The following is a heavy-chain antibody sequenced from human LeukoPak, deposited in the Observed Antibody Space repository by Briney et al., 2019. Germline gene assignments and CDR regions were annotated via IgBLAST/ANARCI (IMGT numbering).Heavy chain of an antibody. CDR2: VNSDGSSK. J-gene: IGHJ4*02. CDR1: GFTFSNYW. Sequence: GGSLRLSCAASGFTFSNYWMHWVRQAPGKGLVWVSRVNSDGSSKNYADSVKGRFTISRDNSKNTLYLQMNSLRAEDTAVYYCAKYDSSSWYPYFDYWGQGTLVTVSS. V-gene: IGHV3-74*01. CDR3: AKYDSSSWYPYFDY. D-gene: IGHD6-13*01.